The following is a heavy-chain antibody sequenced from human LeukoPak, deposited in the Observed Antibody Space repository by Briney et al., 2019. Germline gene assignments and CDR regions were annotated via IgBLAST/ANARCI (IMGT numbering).Heavy chain of an antibody. Sequence: ASVKVSCKASGYTFTGYYMHWVRQAPGQGLEWMGWINPNSGGTNYAQKFQGRVTMTRDTSISTAYMELSRLRSDDTAVYYCARGTRGDYSNYYFDYWGQGTLVTVSS. CDR1: GYTFTGYY. J-gene: IGHJ4*02. CDR2: INPNSGGT. CDR3: ARGTRGDYSNYYFDY. D-gene: IGHD4-11*01. V-gene: IGHV1-2*02.